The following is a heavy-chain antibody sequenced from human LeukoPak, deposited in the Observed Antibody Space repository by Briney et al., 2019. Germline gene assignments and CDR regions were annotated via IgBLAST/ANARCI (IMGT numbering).Heavy chain of an antibody. CDR1: GYTFTGYY. D-gene: IGHD3-9*01. CDR3: ARDDILTDWGLGY. V-gene: IGHV1-2*02. Sequence: GASVKVSCKASGYTFTGYYMHWVRQAPGQGLEWMGWINPNSGGTNYAQKFQGRVTMTRDTSISTAYMELSRLRSDDTAVYYCARDDILTDWGLGYWGQGTLVTVSS. J-gene: IGHJ4*02. CDR2: INPNSGGT.